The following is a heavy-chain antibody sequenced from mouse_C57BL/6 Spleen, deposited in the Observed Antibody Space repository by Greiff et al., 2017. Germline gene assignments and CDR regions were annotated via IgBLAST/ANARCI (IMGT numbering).Heavy chain of an antibody. Sequence: VQLQQPAAELVKPGASVKMSCKASGYTFTSYWITWVKQRPGQGLEWIGDIYPGSGSTNYNEKFKSKATLTVDTSSSTAYMQLSSLTSEDSAVYDCAACYSNRYWYFDVWGKGTTLTVSS. J-gene: IGHJ1*03. V-gene: IGHV1-55*01. CDR2: IYPGSGST. CDR3: AACYSNRYWYFDV. CDR1: GYTFTSYW. D-gene: IGHD2-5*01.